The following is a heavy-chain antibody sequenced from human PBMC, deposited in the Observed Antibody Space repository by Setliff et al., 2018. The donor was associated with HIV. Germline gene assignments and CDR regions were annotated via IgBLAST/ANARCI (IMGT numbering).Heavy chain of an antibody. V-gene: IGHV1-2*02. D-gene: IGHD3-3*01. CDR2: INPNSGGT. CDR3: ARDLGYDFWSGSMSLDY. Sequence: ASVKVSCKASGDTFSGHRIHWVRQAPGQGLEWMGWINPNSGGTNYAQKFQGRVTMTRDTSISTAYMELTRLRSDDTAVYYCARDLGYDFWSGSMSLDYWGQGTLVTVSS. J-gene: IGHJ4*02. CDR1: GDTFSGHR.